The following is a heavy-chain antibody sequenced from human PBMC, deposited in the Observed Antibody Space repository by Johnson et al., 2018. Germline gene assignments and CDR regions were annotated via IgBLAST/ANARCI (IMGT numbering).Heavy chain of an antibody. V-gene: IGHV1-69*12. CDR2: IIPLFGTA. CDR3: ARDQSFGGALSSHFAMDV. Sequence: QVQLVQSGAEVKKPGSSVKVSCKASGGTFNNYGFSWVRQAPVQGLEWVGGIIPLFGTANYAQEFQGRVTITADEFTSTASLALSRLRPEDTAVYYCARDQSFGGALSSHFAMDVWGQGTTVTVSS. J-gene: IGHJ6*02. D-gene: IGHD3-16*01. CDR1: GGTFNNYG.